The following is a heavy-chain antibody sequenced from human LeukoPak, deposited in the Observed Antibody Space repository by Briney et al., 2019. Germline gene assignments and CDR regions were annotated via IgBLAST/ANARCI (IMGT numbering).Heavy chain of an antibody. CDR2: IYYSGST. Sequence: SETLSLTCTVSGGSVSSNIYYWNWIRQPPGKGLEWIGYIYYSGSTNYNPSLKSRVTISVDTSKNQFSLKLTSLTAADTAVYYCAREVVSGGNCFFDYWGQGTLVTVSS. V-gene: IGHV4-61*01. J-gene: IGHJ4*02. CDR1: GGSVSSNIYY. D-gene: IGHD2-15*01. CDR3: AREVVSGGNCFFDY.